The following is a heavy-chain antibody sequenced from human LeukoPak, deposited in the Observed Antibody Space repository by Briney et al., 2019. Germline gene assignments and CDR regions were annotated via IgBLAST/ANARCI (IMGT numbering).Heavy chain of an antibody. CDR3: ARTRGYYFDY. CDR1: GYSFTNYY. J-gene: IGHJ4*02. Sequence: ASVTVSCKASGYSFTNYYMHWVRQAPGQGLEWMGMINPSGGSTTYAQKFQGRVTMTRDMSTSTVYMELSSLTSEDTAVYYCARTRGYYFDYWGQGTLVTVSS. V-gene: IGHV1-46*01. CDR2: INPSGGST.